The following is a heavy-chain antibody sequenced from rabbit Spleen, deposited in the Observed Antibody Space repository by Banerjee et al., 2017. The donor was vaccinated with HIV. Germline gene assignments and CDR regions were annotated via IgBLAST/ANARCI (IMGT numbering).Heavy chain of an antibody. Sequence: QSLEESGGGLVKPGASLTLTCTASGFSFSDIYWISWVRQAPGKGLEWIGYIDPIFTTTHYASWVNGRFTISRDIDQNTLYLQLNSLTAADTATYFCVRDQARMLDLWGPGTLVTVS. CDR3: VRDQARMLDL. CDR1: GFSFSDIYW. V-gene: IGHV1S40*01. D-gene: IGHD6-1*01. CDR2: IDPIFTTT. J-gene: IGHJ6*01.